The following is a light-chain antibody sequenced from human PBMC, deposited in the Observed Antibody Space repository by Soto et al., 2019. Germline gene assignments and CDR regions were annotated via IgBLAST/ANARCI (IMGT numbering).Light chain of an antibody. CDR1: SSNIGGNS. V-gene: IGLV1-51*01. CDR3: GSWDSSLSAYV. CDR2: DDD. J-gene: IGLJ1*01. Sequence: QSVMTQPPSVSAAPGQKVTISCSGSSSNIGGNSVSWYQQLPGTAPKLLIYDDDKRPSGIPDRFSGSKSGTSATLGITGFQTGDEADYYCGSWDSSLSAYVFATGTKLT.